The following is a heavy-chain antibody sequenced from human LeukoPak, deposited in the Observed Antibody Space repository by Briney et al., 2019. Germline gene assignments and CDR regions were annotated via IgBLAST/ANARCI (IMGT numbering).Heavy chain of an antibody. J-gene: IGHJ3*02. CDR3: ARDANTYYYEINGYTDAFDI. D-gene: IGHD3-22*01. Sequence: GASVKVSCKASGYTFTGYYMHWVRQAPGQGLQWMAWISTQTGNPTFAQGFTGRFVFSLDSSVSTAYLEISSLKAEDTAMYYCARDANTYYYEINGYTDAFDIWGQGTMVTVSS. CDR1: GYTFTGYY. CDR2: ISTQTGNP. V-gene: IGHV7-4-1*02.